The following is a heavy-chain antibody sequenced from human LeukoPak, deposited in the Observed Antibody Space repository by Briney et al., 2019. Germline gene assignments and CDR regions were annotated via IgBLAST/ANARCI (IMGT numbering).Heavy chain of an antibody. CDR3: ARHSGSGSYYYPFDY. Sequence: GSLRLSCAASGFTFSSYSMNWVRQAPGKGLEWIGSIYYSGSTYYNPSLKSRVTVSVDASKNQFSLKLSSVTAADTAVYYCARHSGSGSYYYPFDYWGQGTLVTVSS. CDR2: IYYSGST. CDR1: GFTFSSYSMN. V-gene: IGHV4-39*01. D-gene: IGHD3-10*01. J-gene: IGHJ4*02.